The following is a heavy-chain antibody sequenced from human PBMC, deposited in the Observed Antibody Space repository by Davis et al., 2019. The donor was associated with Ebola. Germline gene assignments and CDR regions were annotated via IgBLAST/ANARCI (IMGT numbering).Heavy chain of an antibody. D-gene: IGHD1-1*01. CDR2: INPHNGNT. CDR3: ARAQFPTTSDH. V-gene: IGHV1-18*04. CDR1: GYTFTNYG. Sequence: ASVKVSCKASGYTFTNYGITWVQQAPGQGLEWMGWINPHNGNTNYAQNVQGRVIMTSDTATTTAYMEVRSLRSDDTAVYYCARAQFPTTSDHWGQGTLVTVSS. J-gene: IGHJ4*02.